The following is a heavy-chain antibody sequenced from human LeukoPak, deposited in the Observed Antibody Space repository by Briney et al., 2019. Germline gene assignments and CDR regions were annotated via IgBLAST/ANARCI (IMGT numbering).Heavy chain of an antibody. D-gene: IGHD2-8*02. Sequence: SETLSLTCAVYGGSFSGYYWSWIRQPPGKGLEWIGEINHSGSTNYNPSLKSRVTISVDTSKNQFSLKLSSVTAADTAVYYCARDLALSRILYWWCMPSGCAAFDYWGQGTLVTVSS. CDR3: ARDLALSRILYWWCMPSGCAAFDY. CDR2: INHSGST. V-gene: IGHV4-34*01. CDR1: GGSFSGYY. J-gene: IGHJ4*02.